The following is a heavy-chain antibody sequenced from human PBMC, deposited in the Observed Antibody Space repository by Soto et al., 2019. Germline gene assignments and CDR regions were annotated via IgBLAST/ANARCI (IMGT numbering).Heavy chain of an antibody. CDR2: SSGSGGST. Sequence: PGGSLRLSCAASGFTFSSYAMSWVRQAPGKGLEWVSASSGSGGSTYYADSVKGRFTISRDNSKNTLYLQMNSLRAEDTAVYYCAKDPRISSNLWFGELSTFTVVWGKGTTVTVSS. CDR3: AKDPRISSNLWFGELSTFTVV. J-gene: IGHJ6*04. CDR1: GFTFSSYA. V-gene: IGHV3-23*01. D-gene: IGHD3-10*01.